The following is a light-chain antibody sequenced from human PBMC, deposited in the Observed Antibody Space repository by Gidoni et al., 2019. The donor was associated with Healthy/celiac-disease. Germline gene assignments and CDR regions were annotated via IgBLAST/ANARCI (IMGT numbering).Light chain of an antibody. J-gene: IGKJ2*01. CDR1: QSVSSSY. Sequence: EIVLTQSPGNLSLSPGERATLSCRASQSVSSSYLAWYQQKPGQAPRLLIYGASSRATGIPDRFSGSRSGTDFTLTISRLEPEDFAVYYCQQYGSSPGTFGQGTKLEIK. V-gene: IGKV3-20*01. CDR3: QQYGSSPGT. CDR2: GAS.